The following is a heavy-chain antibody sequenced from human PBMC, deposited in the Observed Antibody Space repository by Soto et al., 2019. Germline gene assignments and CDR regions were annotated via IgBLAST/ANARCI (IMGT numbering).Heavy chain of an antibody. Sequence: PGESLKISCKGSGYSFTSYWIGWVRQMPGKGLEWMGIIYPGDSDTRYSPSFQGQVTISADKSISTAYLQWSSLKASDTAMYYCARLPPSVVVPAADYYYYYMDVWGKGTTVTVSS. CDR3: ARLPPSVVVPAADYYYYYMDV. D-gene: IGHD2-2*01. CDR1: GYSFTSYW. CDR2: IYPGDSDT. J-gene: IGHJ6*03. V-gene: IGHV5-51*01.